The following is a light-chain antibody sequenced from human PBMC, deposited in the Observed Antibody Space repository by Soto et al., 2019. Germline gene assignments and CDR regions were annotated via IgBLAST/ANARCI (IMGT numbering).Light chain of an antibody. V-gene: IGLV2-14*03. Sequence: QSVLTQPAFVSGSPGQSITISCTGTSSDVGGYNFVSWYQQHPGKAPKLMIYDVTNRPSGVSNRFSGSKSGNTASLTISGLQAEDEAHYYCSSYTSTNTQLFGGGTKLTVL. J-gene: IGLJ2*01. CDR2: DVT. CDR3: SSYTSTNTQL. CDR1: SSDVGGYNF.